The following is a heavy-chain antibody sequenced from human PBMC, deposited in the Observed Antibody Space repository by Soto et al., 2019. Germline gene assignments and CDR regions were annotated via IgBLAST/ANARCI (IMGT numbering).Heavy chain of an antibody. V-gene: IGHV5-10-1*01. D-gene: IGHD5-18*01. CDR3: ARQIYASDTGPNSQYSVDS. Sequence: PGESLKISCQGSGYSFAGYWITRVRQEPGKSLEWMGRIDPSDSQTYYSPSFRGHVTISVTKSITTVFLQWSSLRASDTAMYYCARQIYASDTGPNSQYSVDSCGQGTPVTVSS. CDR1: GYSFAGYW. J-gene: IGHJ4*02. CDR2: IDPSDSQT.